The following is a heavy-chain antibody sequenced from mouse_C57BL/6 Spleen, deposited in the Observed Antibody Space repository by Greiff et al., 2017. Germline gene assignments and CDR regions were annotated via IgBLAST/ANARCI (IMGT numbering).Heavy chain of an antibody. J-gene: IGHJ3*01. V-gene: IGHV5-4*01. Sequence: EVQVVESGGGLVKPGGSLKLSCAASGFTFSSYAMSWVRQTPEKRLEWVATISDGGSYTYYPDNVKGRFTISRENAKNNLYLQMNHLKSEDTAMYYCARGYYSNYAWFAYWGQGTLVTVSA. CDR1: GFTFSSYA. CDR2: ISDGGSYT. CDR3: ARGYYSNYAWFAY. D-gene: IGHD2-5*01.